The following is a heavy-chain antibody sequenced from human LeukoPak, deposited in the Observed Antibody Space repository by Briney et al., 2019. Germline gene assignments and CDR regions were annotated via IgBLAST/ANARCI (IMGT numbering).Heavy chain of an antibody. CDR1: GFTFSNHS. CDR2: IKQGVEAT. Sequence: PGGSLRLSCAASGFTFSNHSMSWVRQAPGEGLEWVAHIKQGVEATYYVHSVKGRFTLSRDNTKNSLSLQRDSVRGEDTAAYYCARDSWWTNGSSWSGYFDYWGQGTPVTVSS. V-gene: IGHV3-7*01. CDR3: ARDSWWTNGSSWSGYFDY. D-gene: IGHD6-13*01. J-gene: IGHJ4*02.